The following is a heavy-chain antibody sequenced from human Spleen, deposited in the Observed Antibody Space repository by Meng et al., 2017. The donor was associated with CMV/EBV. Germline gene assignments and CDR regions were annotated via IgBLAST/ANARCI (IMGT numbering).Heavy chain of an antibody. CDR2: ISGSGGNT. V-gene: IGHV3-23*01. CDR1: GFAFSSYA. J-gene: IGHJ4*02. CDR3: AKDRVTTVTPPEY. Sequence: GESLKISCAASGFAFSSYAMSWVRQAPGKRLEWVSVISGSGGNTYYADSVKGRFTTSRDNSKNTLHLQMNRLRAEDTAVYYCAKDRVTTVTPPEYWGQGTLVTVS. D-gene: IGHD4-17*01.